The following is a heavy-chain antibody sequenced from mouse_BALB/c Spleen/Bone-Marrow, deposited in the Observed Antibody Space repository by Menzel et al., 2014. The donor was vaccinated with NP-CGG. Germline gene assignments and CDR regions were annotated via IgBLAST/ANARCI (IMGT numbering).Heavy chain of an antibody. CDR2: INPSTGYT. CDR3: ARSGATAPPWFAY. D-gene: IGHD1-2*01. V-gene: IGHV1-7*01. Sequence: VQLQQSGAELAKPGASVKMSCKASGYTFTSYWMHWVKQRPGQGPEWIGYINPSTGYTEYNQKFKDKATLTADKSSSTAYMQLSSLTSEDSAVYYCARSGATAPPWFAYWGQGTLVTVSA. CDR1: GYTFTSYW. J-gene: IGHJ3*01.